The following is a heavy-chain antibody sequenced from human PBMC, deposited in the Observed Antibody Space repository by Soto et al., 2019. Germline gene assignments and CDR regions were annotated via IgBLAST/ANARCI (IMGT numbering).Heavy chain of an antibody. CDR3: VKGRARGNYYGMDV. Sequence: GGTLRLSCSASGFPFSAYAMHWVRQAPGKGLEYVSAIGSIAGNTYYADSVKSRSTISRDNSNNTLHLHLSRSGPDDTAAYYFVKGRARGNYYGMDVWGQGTTVTVSS. V-gene: IGHV3-64D*06. CDR2: IGSIAGNT. CDR1: GFPFSAYA. D-gene: IGHD3-10*01. J-gene: IGHJ6*02.